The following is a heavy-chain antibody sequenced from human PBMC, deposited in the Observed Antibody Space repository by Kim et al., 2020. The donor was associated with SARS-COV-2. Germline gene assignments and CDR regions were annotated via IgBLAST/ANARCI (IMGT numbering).Heavy chain of an antibody. J-gene: IGHJ5*02. CDR3: ARVGQLLYRWFDP. D-gene: IGHD2-2*02. V-gene: IGHV7-4-1*02. Sequence: YAQGFPGRFVFSLDTSVSTAYLQISSLKAEDTVVYYCARVGQLLYRWFDPWGQGTLVTVSS.